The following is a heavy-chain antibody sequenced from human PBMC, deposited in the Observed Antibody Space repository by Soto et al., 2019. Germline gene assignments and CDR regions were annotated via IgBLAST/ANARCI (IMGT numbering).Heavy chain of an antibody. CDR2: ISTTSFTI. V-gene: IGHV3-48*02. CDR1: GFSFRTYN. CDR3: ARDRCYDGTCYSASDS. Sequence: GGSLRLSCAASGFSFRTYNMDWVRQAPGKRPEGIAYISTTSFTIYYADSVKGRFTISRDNDRNSLCLEMNSLRDEDTAVYYFARDRCYDGTCYSASDSWGQGTLVTVSS. D-gene: IGHD2-15*01. J-gene: IGHJ5*01.